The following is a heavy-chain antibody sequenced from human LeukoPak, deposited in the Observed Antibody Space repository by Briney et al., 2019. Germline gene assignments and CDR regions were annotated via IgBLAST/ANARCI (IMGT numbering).Heavy chain of an antibody. Sequence: LPGGSLRLSCAASGFTFSGYAMHWVRQAPGKGLEWVAVISYDGSNKYYADSVKGRFTISRDNSKNTLYLQMNSLRAEDTAVYYCARVGTKSSGWPLDYWGQGTLVTVSS. CDR1: GFTFSGYA. V-gene: IGHV3-30-3*01. CDR2: ISYDGSNK. J-gene: IGHJ4*02. CDR3: ARVGTKSSGWPLDY. D-gene: IGHD6-19*01.